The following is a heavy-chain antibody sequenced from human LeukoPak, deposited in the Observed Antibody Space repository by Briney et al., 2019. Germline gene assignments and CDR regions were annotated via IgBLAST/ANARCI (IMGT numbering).Heavy chain of an antibody. CDR1: GYTFTSYD. V-gene: IGHV1-8*01. D-gene: IGHD3-10*01. J-gene: IGHJ3*02. CDR3: AREVRYYYGSIPDAFDI. Sequence: ASVKVSCKASGYTFTSYDINWVRQATGQGLEWMGWMNPNSGNTGYAQKFQGRVTMTRNTSISTAYMELSSLRSDDTAVYYCAREVRYYYGSIPDAFDIWGQGTMVTVSS. CDR2: MNPNSGNT.